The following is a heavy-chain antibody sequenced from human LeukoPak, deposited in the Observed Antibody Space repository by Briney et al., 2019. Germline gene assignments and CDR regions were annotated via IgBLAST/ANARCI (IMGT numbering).Heavy chain of an antibody. V-gene: IGHV4-39*01. CDR3: ASVSPANDY. CDR1: GGSISRSNFY. CDR2: IYYSGSA. D-gene: IGHD2-15*01. J-gene: IGHJ4*02. Sequence: SETLSLTCTVSGGSISRSNFYWGWIRQPPGKGLEWIGSIYYSGSAYYEPSLKSRVTISADTSKNQFSLKLSSVTAADTAVYYCASVSPANDYWGQGTLVTVSS.